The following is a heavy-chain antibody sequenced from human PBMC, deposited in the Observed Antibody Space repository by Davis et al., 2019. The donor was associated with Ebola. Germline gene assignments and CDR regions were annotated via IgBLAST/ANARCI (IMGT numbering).Heavy chain of an antibody. CDR1: GGSISTYY. Sequence: MPSETLSLTCTVSGGSISTYYWSWIRQPPGKGLEWIGSIYYSGSTTYNPSLKSRVIISVATSKNQFSLKLSSVTAADTAVYYWARLVAGGGANNWFDPWGQGTLVTVSS. V-gene: IGHV4-59*08. D-gene: IGHD2-15*01. CDR3: ARLVAGGGANNWFDP. J-gene: IGHJ5*02. CDR2: IYYSGST.